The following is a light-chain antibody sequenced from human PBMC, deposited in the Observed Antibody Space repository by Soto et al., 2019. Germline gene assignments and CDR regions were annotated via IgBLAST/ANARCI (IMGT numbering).Light chain of an antibody. CDR2: AAS. V-gene: IGKV1-17*01. CDR1: QGIRND. J-gene: IGKJ1*01. CDR3: QQYEVYPWT. Sequence: DIQMTQSASSLSASVGDRVIIACRASQGIRNDLGWYQQKPGKAPKSLIYAASSLQRGVPSRFSASGSGTEFTLTISSLQPDDSATYYCQQYEVYPWTFGRGTKVDIK.